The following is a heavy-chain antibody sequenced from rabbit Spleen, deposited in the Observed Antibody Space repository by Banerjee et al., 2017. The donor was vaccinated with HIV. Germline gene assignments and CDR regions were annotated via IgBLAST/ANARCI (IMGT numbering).Heavy chain of an antibody. CDR2: INTATGKP. V-gene: IGHV1S45*01. D-gene: IGHD3-1*01. CDR3: ARDLPGAIGWNFYL. Sequence: QEQLVESGGGLVQPEGSLTLTCKAAGFDFSSSYYMCWVRQAPGKGLEWIACINTATGKPVYATWAKGRFTVSTTSSTTVALQMTSLTAADTATYFCARDLPGAIGWNFYLWGPGTLVTVS. CDR1: GFDFSSSYY. J-gene: IGHJ4*01.